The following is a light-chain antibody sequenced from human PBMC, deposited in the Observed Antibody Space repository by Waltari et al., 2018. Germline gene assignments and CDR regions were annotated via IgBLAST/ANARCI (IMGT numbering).Light chain of an antibody. Sequence: VLTQSPGTLSLSPGERATLSCRASQNLRRSPLAWYQVKPGQAPRLLIYAASIRATAITDRFSGSGSGTDFSLTISRVEPEDFAVYYCQQYGSSILYTFGQGTKLEIQ. CDR1: QNLRRSP. V-gene: IGKV3-20*01. CDR3: QQYGSSILYT. CDR2: AAS. J-gene: IGKJ2*01.